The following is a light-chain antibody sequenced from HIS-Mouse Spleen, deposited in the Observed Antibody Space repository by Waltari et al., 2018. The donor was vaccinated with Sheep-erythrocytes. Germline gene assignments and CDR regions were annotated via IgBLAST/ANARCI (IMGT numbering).Light chain of an antibody. CDR2: EAS. J-gene: IGLJ2*01. Sequence: QSALTQPPSASGSPGQSVTISCTGTSSDVGGYNYVSWYQQHPGTPPKLMICEASRRPAGVPGRFACSKSGNAASPTGSGLQAEDEADYCCRSYGGSNNWVFGGGTKLTVL. CDR3: RSYGGSNNWV. V-gene: IGLV2-8*01. CDR1: SSDVGGYNY.